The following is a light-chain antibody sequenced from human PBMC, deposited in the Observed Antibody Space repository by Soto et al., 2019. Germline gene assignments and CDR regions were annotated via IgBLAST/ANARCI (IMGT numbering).Light chain of an antibody. J-gene: IGLJ1*01. V-gene: IGLV2-14*01. CDR1: SRDVGGYNY. CDR2: EVS. Sequence: QSALTQPASVSGSPGQSITISCTGTSRDVGGYNYVSWYQQHPGKAPKLMIYEVSKRPSGDSNRFSGARSGTTAPLIISGLHIEEEAYYYCSSYTGRTTVYMFRTGTNVTVL. CDR3: SSYTGRTTVYM.